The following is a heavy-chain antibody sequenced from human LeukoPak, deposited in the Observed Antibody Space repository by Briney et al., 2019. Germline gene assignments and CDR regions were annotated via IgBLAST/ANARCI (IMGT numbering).Heavy chain of an antibody. D-gene: IGHD3-22*01. CDR1: GYTFTSYG. CDR2: ISAYNGNT. V-gene: IGHV1-18*01. J-gene: IGHJ4*02. Sequence: ASVKVSCKASGYTFTSYGISWVRQAPGQGLEWMGWISAYNGNTNYAQKLQGRVTMTTDTSTSTAYMELRSLRSDDTAVYYCARDLLYYYDSSGYYYWGQGTLVTVSS. CDR3: ARDLLYYYDSSGYYY.